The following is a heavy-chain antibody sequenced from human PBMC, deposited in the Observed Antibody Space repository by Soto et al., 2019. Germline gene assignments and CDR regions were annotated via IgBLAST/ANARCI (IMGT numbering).Heavy chain of an antibody. V-gene: IGHV3-7*03. CDR3: VRARIDY. J-gene: IGHJ4*02. CDR1: GFTFNRYW. Sequence: EVQLMESGGDLVQPGGSLRLSCAASGFTFNRYWMTWVRQAPGKGLEWVATIKEDGSEKYYGESVRGRFAISRDNAKNSLFLQMDSLRVEDTAVYFCVRARIDYWGQGILVSVSS. CDR2: IKEDGSEK.